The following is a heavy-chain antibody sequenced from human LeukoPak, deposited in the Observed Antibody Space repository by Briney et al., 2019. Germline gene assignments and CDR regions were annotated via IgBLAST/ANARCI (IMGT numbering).Heavy chain of an antibody. V-gene: IGHV4-34*01. CDR1: GGSFSGYY. D-gene: IGHD3-3*01. CDR3: ARARTFGVGIYYYYGMDV. CDR2: INHSGST. J-gene: IGHJ6*02. Sequence: PSETLSLTCAVYGGSFSGYYWSWIRQPPGKGLEWIGEINHSGSTNYNPSLKSRVTISVDTSKNQFSLKLSSVTAADTAVYYCARARTFGVGIYYYYGMDVWGQGTTVTVSS.